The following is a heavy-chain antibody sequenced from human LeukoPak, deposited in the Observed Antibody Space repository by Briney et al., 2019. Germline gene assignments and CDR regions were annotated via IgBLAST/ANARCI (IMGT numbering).Heavy chain of an antibody. D-gene: IGHD3-9*01. CDR3: ARDEIYYDILTGYRHFDY. Sequence: PGGSLRLSCAASGFTFSNYEMHWVRQAPGKGLEWVANIKQDGSEKYYVDSVKGRFTISRDNAKNSLYLQMNGLRAEDTAVYYCARDEIYYDILTGYRHFDYWGQGTLVTVFS. CDR1: GFTFSNYE. V-gene: IGHV3-7*01. CDR2: IKQDGSEK. J-gene: IGHJ4*02.